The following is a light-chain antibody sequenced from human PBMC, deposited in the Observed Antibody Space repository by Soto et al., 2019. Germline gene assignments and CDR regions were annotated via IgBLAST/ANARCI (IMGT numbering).Light chain of an antibody. Sequence: QSALTQPASVSGSPGQSITISCTGTNNDVGSYNLVSWYQQHPGKAPKVMLYEGNKRPSGVSNRFSASKSGNTASLTISGLQADDEADYDCSSYAGSSIYVVFGGGTKVTVL. CDR3: SSYAGSSIYVV. J-gene: IGLJ2*01. CDR1: NNDVGSYNL. CDR2: EGN. V-gene: IGLV2-23*01.